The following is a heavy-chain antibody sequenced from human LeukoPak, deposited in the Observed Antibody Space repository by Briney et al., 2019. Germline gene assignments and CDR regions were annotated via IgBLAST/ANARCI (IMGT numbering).Heavy chain of an antibody. CDR1: GGTFSSYT. D-gene: IGHD4-23*01. V-gene: IGHV1-69*04. J-gene: IGHJ6*02. CDR2: IIPILGIA. Sequence: ASVKVSCKASGGTFSSYTISWVRQAPGQGLEWMGRIIPILGIANYAQKFQGRVTITADKSTSTAYMELSSLRSEDTAVYYCARDGGNPRRGHTYGMDVWGQGTTVTVSS. CDR3: ARDGGNPRRGHTYGMDV.